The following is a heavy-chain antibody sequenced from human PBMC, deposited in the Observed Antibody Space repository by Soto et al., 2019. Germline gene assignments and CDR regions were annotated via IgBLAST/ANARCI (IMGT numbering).Heavy chain of an antibody. CDR3: AREGGDLGYDDLTCYSYAALAL. CDR1: GASIDTGGYY. J-gene: IGHJ3*01. Sequence: QVQLQESGPGLVKPSQTLSLTCSVSGASIDTGGYYWSWIRQHPGKGLEWIGYIYYIGVTYYNPSLRSRVAIPVATSKNPFSLRLSSVTVADTAVYDCAREGGDLGYDDLTCYSYAALALWGPGTMVTVSS. V-gene: IGHV4-31*03. D-gene: IGHD3-9*01. CDR2: IYYIGVT.